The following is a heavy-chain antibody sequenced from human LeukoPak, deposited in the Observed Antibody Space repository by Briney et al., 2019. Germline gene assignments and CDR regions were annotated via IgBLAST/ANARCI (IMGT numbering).Heavy chain of an antibody. CDR2: IYYSGST. CDR1: GGSFSGYY. D-gene: IGHD6-6*01. CDR3: ARVSEYSSSEAFDY. Sequence: PSETLSLTCAVYGGSFSGYYWSWIRQPPGKGLEWIGYIYYSGSTNYNPSLKSRVTISVDTSKNQFSLKLSSVTAADTAVYYCARVSEYSSSEAFDYWGQGTLVTVSS. J-gene: IGHJ4*02. V-gene: IGHV4-59*01.